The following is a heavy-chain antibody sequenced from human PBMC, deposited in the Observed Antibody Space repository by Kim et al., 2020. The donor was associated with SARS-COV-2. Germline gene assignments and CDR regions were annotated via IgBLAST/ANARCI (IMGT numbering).Heavy chain of an antibody. V-gene: IGHV3-23*01. CDR2: LSGSIPDA. Sequence: GGSLRLSCAASGFAFGDYAMSWIRRAPGKGLEWVSALSGSIPDAKYADSVRGRFTISRDNSKKTLFLQMDSLRVDDTAVYYCAKDLLYVPGRGYFDSWGQGVVVTVSS. CDR3: AKDLLYVPGRGYFDS. CDR1: GFAFGDYA. J-gene: IGHJ4*02. D-gene: IGHD3-10*01.